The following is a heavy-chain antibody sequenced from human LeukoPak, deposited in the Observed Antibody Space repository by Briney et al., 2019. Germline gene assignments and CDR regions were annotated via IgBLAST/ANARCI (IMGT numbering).Heavy chain of an antibody. D-gene: IGHD3-22*01. CDR3: ARRRYYDGSGYLE. CDR2: IYYSGRN. Sequence: SETLSLTCSVSGDSVSRSDSYWDWIRQPPGKGLEWLGTIYYSGRNYYSPSLKTGVTMSVDPPNNQCFINLRAVTAADTAVYYCARRRYYDGSGYLEWGQGTLLSVSS. J-gene: IGHJ1*01. V-gene: IGHV4-39*01. CDR1: GDSVSRSDSY.